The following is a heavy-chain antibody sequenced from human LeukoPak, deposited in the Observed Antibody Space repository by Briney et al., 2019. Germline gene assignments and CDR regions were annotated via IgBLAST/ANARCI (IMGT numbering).Heavy chain of an antibody. Sequence: SETLSLTCAVYGGSFSGYYWSWLRQPPGKGLEWIGEINHIGSSNYNPSLKSRLTISVDTSKNQFALNLSSVTAADTAVYYCASKRGSYGPRWFCGQGTLVTVSS. CDR1: GGSFSGYY. J-gene: IGHJ4*02. CDR2: INHIGSS. CDR3: ASKRGSYGPRWF. V-gene: IGHV4-34*01. D-gene: IGHD1-26*01.